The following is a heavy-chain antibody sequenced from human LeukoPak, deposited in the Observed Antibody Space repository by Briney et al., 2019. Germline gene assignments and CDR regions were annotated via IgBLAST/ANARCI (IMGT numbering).Heavy chain of an antibody. CDR1: GYSISSGYY. D-gene: IGHD6-6*01. Sequence: PSETLSLTCAVSGYSISSGYYWGWIRQPPGKGLEWIGSIYHSGSPYYNPSLKSRVTISVDTSKNQFPLKLSSVTAADTAVYYCARGPSSSDWFDPWGQGTLVTVSS. J-gene: IGHJ5*02. CDR2: IYHSGSP. CDR3: ARGPSSSDWFDP. V-gene: IGHV4-38-2*01.